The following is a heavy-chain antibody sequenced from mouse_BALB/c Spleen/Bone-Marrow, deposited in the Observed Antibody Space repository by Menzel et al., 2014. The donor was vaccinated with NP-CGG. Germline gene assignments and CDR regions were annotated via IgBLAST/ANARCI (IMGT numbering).Heavy chain of an antibody. Sequence: QVQLQQSGSVLVRPGASVKLPCKASGYTFTNSWIHWAKQRPGQGLEWIGEIHPNSGNTNFNEKFKVKATLTVDTSSSTAYVDLSSLTAEDSAVYYCARHHRYAYYFDYWGQGTTLTVSS. CDR2: IHPNSGNT. V-gene: IGHV1S130*01. J-gene: IGHJ2*01. CDR1: GYTFTNSW. D-gene: IGHD2-14*01. CDR3: ARHHRYAYYFDY.